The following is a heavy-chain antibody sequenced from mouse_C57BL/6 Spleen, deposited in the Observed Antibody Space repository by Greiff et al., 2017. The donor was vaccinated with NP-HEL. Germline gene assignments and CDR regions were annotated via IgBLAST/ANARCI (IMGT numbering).Heavy chain of an antibody. CDR2: INPNNGGT. Sequence: EVQLQQSGPELVKPGASVKISCKASGYTFTDYYMNWVKQSHGKSLEWIGDINPNNGGTSYNQKFKGKATLTVDKSSSTAYMELRSLTSEDSAVYYCARPDGYYGGYFDYWGQGTTLTVSS. D-gene: IGHD2-3*01. CDR1: GYTFTDYY. J-gene: IGHJ2*01. V-gene: IGHV1-26*01. CDR3: ARPDGYYGGYFDY.